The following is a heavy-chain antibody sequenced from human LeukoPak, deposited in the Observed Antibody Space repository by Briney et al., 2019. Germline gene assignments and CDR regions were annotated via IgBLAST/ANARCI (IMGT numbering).Heavy chain of an antibody. CDR1: GYTLTELS. Sequence: ASVKVSCKVFGYTLTELSMHWVRQAPGKGLEWMGGFDPEDGETIYAQKFQGRVTMTEDTSTDTACMELSSLRSEHTAVYYCATLWFGELLTDYWGQGTLVTVSS. CDR3: ATLWFGELLTDY. V-gene: IGHV1-24*01. CDR2: FDPEDGET. J-gene: IGHJ4*02. D-gene: IGHD3-10*01.